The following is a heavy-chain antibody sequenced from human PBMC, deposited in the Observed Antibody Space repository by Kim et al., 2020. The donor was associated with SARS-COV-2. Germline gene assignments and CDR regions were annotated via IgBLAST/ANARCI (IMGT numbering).Heavy chain of an antibody. J-gene: IGHJ3*02. CDR3: ARGTRPYGDYVDDAFDI. V-gene: IGHV3-48*03. Sequence: VKGRFTISRDNAKNSLYLQMNSLRAEDTAVYYCARGTRPYGDYVDDAFDIWGQGTMVTVSS. D-gene: IGHD4-17*01.